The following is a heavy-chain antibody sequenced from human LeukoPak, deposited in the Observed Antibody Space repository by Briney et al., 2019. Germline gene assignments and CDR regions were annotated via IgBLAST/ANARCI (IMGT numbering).Heavy chain of an antibody. D-gene: IGHD2-15*01. CDR2: TYYRSKWYH. CDR1: GDSVSSKSAA. V-gene: IGHV6-1*01. Sequence: SQTLSLTCAISGDSVSSKSAAWNWIRQSPSRGLEWLGRTYYRSKWYHEYAVSVKSRITINPDTSKNQFSLQLNSVTPEDTAIYYCASSLAPSSCSGGSCYRDYWGQGTLVTVSS. J-gene: IGHJ4*02. CDR3: ASSLAPSSCSGGSCYRDY.